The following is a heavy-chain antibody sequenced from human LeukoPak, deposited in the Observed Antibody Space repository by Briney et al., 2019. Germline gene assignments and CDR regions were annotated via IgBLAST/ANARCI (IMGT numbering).Heavy chain of an antibody. Sequence: VASVKVSCKASGYTFTSYGISWVRQAPGQGLEWMGWISAYNGNTNYAQKLQGRVTMTTDTSTSTAYMELRSLRSDDTAVYYCARAEGSQRITMIVVPYYYYYGMDVWGKGTTVTVSS. CDR3: ARAEGSQRITMIVVPYYYYYGMDV. CDR1: GYTFTSYG. D-gene: IGHD3-22*01. V-gene: IGHV1-18*01. CDR2: ISAYNGNT. J-gene: IGHJ6*04.